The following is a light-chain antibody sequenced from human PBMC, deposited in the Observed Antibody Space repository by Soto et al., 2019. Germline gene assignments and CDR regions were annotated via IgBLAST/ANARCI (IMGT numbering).Light chain of an antibody. Sequence: QSVLTQPASVSGSPGQSITISCTGTTSDVGGYNYVSWYQQHPGKAPKLMIYDVNKRPSGVSNRFSGSKSGNTASLTISGLQAEDEAEYYCSSYTSTNPYVFGTGTKVTVL. CDR2: DVN. CDR3: SSYTSTNPYV. CDR1: TSDVGGYNY. J-gene: IGLJ1*01. V-gene: IGLV2-14*01.